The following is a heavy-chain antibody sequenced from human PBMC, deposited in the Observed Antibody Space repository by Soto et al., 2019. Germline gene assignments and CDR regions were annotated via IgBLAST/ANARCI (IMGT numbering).Heavy chain of an antibody. CDR3: ARVASSGYEGDAFDI. CDR2: ISAYNGNT. CDR1: GYTFTSYG. V-gene: IGHV1-18*01. D-gene: IGHD3-22*01. Sequence: GASVKVSCKASGYTFTSYGISWVRQAPGQGLEWMGWISAYNGNTNYAQKLQGRVTMTTDTSTSTAYMELRSLRSDDTAVYYCARVASSGYEGDAFDIWDQGTMVTVSS. J-gene: IGHJ3*02.